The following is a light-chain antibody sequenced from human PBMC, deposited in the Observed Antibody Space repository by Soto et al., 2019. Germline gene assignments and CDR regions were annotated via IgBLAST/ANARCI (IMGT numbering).Light chain of an antibody. Sequence: EIVLTQSPGTLSLSPGERATLSCRASRNVGSNYLAWYQQKPGQAPRLLIYGASSRATGIPDRFSGSGSGTDFTLTISRLEPEDFAVHYCQQYGSSPFTFGPGTKVDIK. CDR2: GAS. CDR3: QQYGSSPFT. CDR1: RNVGSNY. J-gene: IGKJ3*01. V-gene: IGKV3-20*01.